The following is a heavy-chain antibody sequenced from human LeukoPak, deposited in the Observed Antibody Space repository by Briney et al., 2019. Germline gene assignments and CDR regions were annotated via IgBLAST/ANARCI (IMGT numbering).Heavy chain of an antibody. V-gene: IGHV4-30-4*01. CDR2: IYYSGST. CDR3: ARATRTVGATAFGAFDI. CDR1: GYSISSDYY. J-gene: IGHJ3*02. D-gene: IGHD1-26*01. Sequence: PSETLSLTCTVSGYSISSDYYWSWIRQPPGKGLEWIGYIYYSGSTYYNPSLKSRVTISVDTSKNQFSLKLSSVTAADTAVYYCARATRTVGATAFGAFDIRGQGTMVTVSS.